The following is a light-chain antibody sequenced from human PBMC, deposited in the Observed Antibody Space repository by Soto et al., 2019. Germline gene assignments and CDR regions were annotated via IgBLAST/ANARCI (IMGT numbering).Light chain of an antibody. Sequence: QAVVTQEPSLTVSPGGTVTLTCGSSTGPVTSGHYPYWLQQKPGQAPRTLIYDTNNKPSWTPARFSGALLGGKAALTLSGAQPEDEAEYYCLRSYSGTLVFGTGTKVTVL. J-gene: IGLJ1*01. CDR2: DTN. CDR3: LRSYSGTLV. CDR1: TGPVTSGHY. V-gene: IGLV7-46*01.